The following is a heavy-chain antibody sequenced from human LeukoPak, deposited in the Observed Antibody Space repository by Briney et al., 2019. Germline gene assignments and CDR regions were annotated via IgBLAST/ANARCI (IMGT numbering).Heavy chain of an antibody. V-gene: IGHV3-9*01. CDR1: GFSFDAYA. Sequence: GRSLRLSCVASGFSFDAYAMHWVRQAPGKGLEWVSRINEDASIITYADSVKGRFIISRGNTKNSLYLQMNSLRAEDTAVYYCVRDLILVWTPGDDFDFWGQGTLVTVSS. J-gene: IGHJ4*02. CDR3: VRDLILVWTPGDDFDF. CDR2: INEDASII. D-gene: IGHD3-16*01.